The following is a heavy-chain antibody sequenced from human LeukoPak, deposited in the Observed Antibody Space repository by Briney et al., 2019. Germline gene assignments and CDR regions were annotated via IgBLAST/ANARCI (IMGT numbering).Heavy chain of an antibody. CDR1: GFTFSSYE. D-gene: IGHD4-17*01. V-gene: IGHV3-48*03. CDR3: ARGYGDYDGDAFDI. CDR2: ISSSGSTI. J-gene: IGHJ3*02. Sequence: PGGSLRLSCAASGFTFSSYEMNWVRQAPGKGLEWVSYISSSGSTIYYADSVKGRFTISRDNAKNSLYLQMNSLRAEDTAVYYCARGYGDYDGDAFDIWGQGTMVTVSS.